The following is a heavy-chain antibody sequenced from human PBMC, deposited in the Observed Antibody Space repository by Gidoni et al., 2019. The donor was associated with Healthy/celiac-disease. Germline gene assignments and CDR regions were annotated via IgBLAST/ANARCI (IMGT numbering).Heavy chain of an antibody. Sequence: EVQLVVSGGGLVQPGGSLRLSGAASGFTCSSYEMNWVRQAPGKGLEWVSYISSGGSTIYYADSVKGRFTISRDNAKNSLYLQMNSLGAEDTAVYYCARTRDGDLDYWGQGTLVTVSS. CDR2: ISSGGSTI. J-gene: IGHJ4*02. CDR1: GFTCSSYE. D-gene: IGHD4-17*01. V-gene: IGHV3-48*03. CDR3: ARTRDGDLDY.